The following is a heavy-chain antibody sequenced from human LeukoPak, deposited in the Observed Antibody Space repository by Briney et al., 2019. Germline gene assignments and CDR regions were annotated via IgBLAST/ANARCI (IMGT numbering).Heavy chain of an antibody. CDR1: GGSFSGYY. CDR3: ARDARTRGYYYMDV. D-gene: IGHD3-3*01. V-gene: IGHV4-4*07. CDR2: IYTSGST. J-gene: IGHJ6*03. Sequence: SETLSLTCAVYGGSFSGYYWSWIRQPAGKGLEWIGRIYTSGSTNYNPSLKSRVTMSIDTSKNQFSLKLSSVTAADTAVYYCARDARTRGYYYMDVWGKGTTVTISS.